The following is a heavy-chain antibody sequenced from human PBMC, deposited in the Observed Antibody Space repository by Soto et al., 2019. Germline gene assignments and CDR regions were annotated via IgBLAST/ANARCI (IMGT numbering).Heavy chain of an antibody. Sequence: GSLRLSCAASGFTFSDHYMDWVRQAPGRGLEWVSTILHDETPFYTDSVKGRFTISRDNVRGTLYLQMNGLRVEDAALYFCAKDLFPTSGQRFFFESWGQGSLVTVSS. D-gene: IGHD2-21*01. J-gene: IGHJ4*02. V-gene: IGHV3-23*01. CDR1: GFTFSDHY. CDR2: ILHDETP. CDR3: AKDLFPTSGQRFFFES.